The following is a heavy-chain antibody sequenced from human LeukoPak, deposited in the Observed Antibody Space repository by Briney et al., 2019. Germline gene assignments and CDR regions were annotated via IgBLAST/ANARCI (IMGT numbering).Heavy chain of an antibody. V-gene: IGHV4-31*03. D-gene: IGHD3-10*01. Sequence: PSETLSLTCTVSGGSISSGDYYWSWIRQPPGKGLEWIGYIYYSGSTYYNPSLKSRVTISVDTSKNQFSLKLSSVTAADTAVYYCARGFGLLWFGELSGGMDVWGQGTTVTVSS. CDR1: GGSISSGDYY. J-gene: IGHJ6*02. CDR3: ARGFGLLWFGELSGGMDV. CDR2: IYYSGST.